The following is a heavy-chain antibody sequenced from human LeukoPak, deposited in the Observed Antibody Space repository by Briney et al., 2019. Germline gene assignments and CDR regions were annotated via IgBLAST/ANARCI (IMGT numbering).Heavy chain of an antibody. V-gene: IGHV1-2*02. CDR2: INPNSGAT. D-gene: IGHD6-13*01. Sequence: ASMKVSCKASGYTFTDYYMHWVRQAPGQGLEWMGWINPNSGATDYAQNFQDRVTMTSDTSIITAYMELSRLGSDDTAVYYCARGGDITAAGTHWLDPWGQGTLVTVSS. CDR1: GYTFTDYY. CDR3: ARGGDITAAGTHWLDP. J-gene: IGHJ5*02.